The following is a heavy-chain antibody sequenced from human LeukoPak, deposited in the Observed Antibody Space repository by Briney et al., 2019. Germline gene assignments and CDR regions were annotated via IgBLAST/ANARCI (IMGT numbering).Heavy chain of an antibody. CDR1: GFTFRSYG. J-gene: IGHJ4*02. D-gene: IGHD3-22*01. CDR2: AYDDRSNQ. Sequence: PGGSLRLSCVASGFTFRSYGMHWVRQDPGKGAEWVAVAYDDRSNQCYADSVKGRFTVSKDNSRNTLYLQMNSLRVEDSAVYSCATGGRYYYDRWGQGTLVTVSS. V-gene: IGHV3-33*01. CDR3: ATGGRYYYDR.